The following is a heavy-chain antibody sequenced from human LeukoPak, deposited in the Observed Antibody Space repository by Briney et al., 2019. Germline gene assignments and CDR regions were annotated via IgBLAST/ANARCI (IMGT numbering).Heavy chain of an antibody. CDR2: INWNSGSI. J-gene: IGHJ4*02. D-gene: IGHD5-12*01. CDR3: AKDMSFLATSTNFDY. Sequence: GGSLSFSCAASGFTFDVIAMPWVRQAQGKGLVWASGINWNSGSIGYADSVKGRFTISRDNAKNSVYLQMNSLRAEDTALYYCAKDMSFLATSTNFDYWGQGTLVTVSS. V-gene: IGHV3-9*01. CDR1: GFTFDVIA.